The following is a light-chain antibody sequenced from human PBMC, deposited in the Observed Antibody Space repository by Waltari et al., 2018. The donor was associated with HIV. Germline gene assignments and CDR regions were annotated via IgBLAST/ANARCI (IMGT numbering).Light chain of an antibody. V-gene: IGLV1-47*01. CDR2: RND. Sequence: QSVLSQPPSAPGTPGQRVTISCSGGLSNIGSNYVYGYQQFSGMAPKLVIFRNDQRPPEVHDRFTGSKSGTSASLIITGLQSEDESDYYCAVWDDKLGAWLFGGGTRVTV. CDR1: LSNIGSNY. J-gene: IGLJ3*02. CDR3: AVWDDKLGAWL.